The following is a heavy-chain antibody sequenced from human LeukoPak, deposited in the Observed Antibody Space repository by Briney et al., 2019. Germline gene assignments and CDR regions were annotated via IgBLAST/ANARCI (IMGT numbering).Heavy chain of an antibody. CDR3: ARDSLWVYCSGGSCYFADY. D-gene: IGHD2-15*01. Sequence: SETLSLTCTVSGGSISSGTYYWSWIRQHPGKGLEWIGYIYYSGSTYYNPSLKSRVTISIDTSKNQFSLKLSSVTAADTAVYYCARDSLWVYCSGGSCYFADYWGQGTLVTVSS. CDR2: IYYSGST. J-gene: IGHJ4*02. CDR1: GGSISSGTYY. V-gene: IGHV4-31*03.